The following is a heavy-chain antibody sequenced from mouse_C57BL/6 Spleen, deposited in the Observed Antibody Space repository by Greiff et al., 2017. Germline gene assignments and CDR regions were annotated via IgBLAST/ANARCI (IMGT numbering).Heavy chain of an antibody. CDR2: IDPSDSYT. J-gene: IGHJ3*01. Sequence: VQLQQPGAELVLPGASVKLSCKASGYTFTSYWMHWVKQRPGQGLEWIGEIDPSDSYTNYNQKFKGKSTLTVDKSSSTAYMQLSSLTSEDSAVYYCARQGYDYDVCAYWGQGTLVTVSA. D-gene: IGHD2-4*01. CDR1: GYTFTSYW. V-gene: IGHV1-69*01. CDR3: ARQGYDYDVCAY.